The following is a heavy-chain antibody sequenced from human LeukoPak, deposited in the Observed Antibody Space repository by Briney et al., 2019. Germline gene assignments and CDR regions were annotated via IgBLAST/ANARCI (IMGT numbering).Heavy chain of an antibody. V-gene: IGHV3-30*12. CDR1: GFTFSGYG. J-gene: IGHJ4*02. D-gene: IGHD6-13*01. Sequence: PGGSLRLSCGASGFTFSGYGMHWVRQAPGKGLEWVAFTSYAGSRKNSADSVKGRFTISRDNAKNSLYLQMNSLRAEDTALYYCARALGPSSSWSVDYWGQGTLVTVSS. CDR3: ARALGPSSSWSVDY. CDR2: TSYAGSRK.